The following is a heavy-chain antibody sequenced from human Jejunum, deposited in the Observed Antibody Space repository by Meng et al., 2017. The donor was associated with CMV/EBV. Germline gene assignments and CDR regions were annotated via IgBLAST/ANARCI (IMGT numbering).Heavy chain of an antibody. CDR3: TRNQDGLAGHFDS. V-gene: IGHV3-30-3*01. Sequence: QVQLVESGGSVVQPGRSLRLPCAASGFTFSTYAMHWVRQAPGKWLEWVAAISYDGSKKYYGDSVKGRFTISRDNSKNTLYLQMDSLRIEDTAVYYCTRNQDGLAGHFDSWGQGTLVTVSS. J-gene: IGHJ4*02. CDR2: ISYDGSKK. D-gene: IGHD3-3*02. CDR1: GFTFSTYA.